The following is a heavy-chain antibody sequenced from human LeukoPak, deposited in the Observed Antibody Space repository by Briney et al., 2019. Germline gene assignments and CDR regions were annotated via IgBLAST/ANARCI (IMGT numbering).Heavy chain of an antibody. CDR2: IYYSGST. CDR1: GGSISGYY. CDR3: ARENYYYMDV. J-gene: IGHJ6*03. Sequence: SETLSLTCTVSGGSISGYYWSWIRQPPGKGLEWIGYIYYSGSTNYNPSLKSRVTISVDTSKNQFSLKLSSVTAADTAVYYCARENYYYMDVWGKGTTVTVSS. V-gene: IGHV4-59*01.